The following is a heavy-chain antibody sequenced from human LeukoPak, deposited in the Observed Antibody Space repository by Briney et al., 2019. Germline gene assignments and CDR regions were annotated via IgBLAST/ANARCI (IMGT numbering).Heavy chain of an antibody. V-gene: IGHV3-9*01. CDR1: GLTFDDYA. CDR2: ISWNSGSI. D-gene: IGHD1-26*01. Sequence: GRPLRLSCAASGLTFDDYAMHWVRQAPGKGLEWVSGISWNSGSIGYADSVKGRFTISRDNAKNSLYLQMNSLRAEDTALYYCAKARSYFLDYWGQGTLVTVSS. CDR3: AKARSYFLDY. J-gene: IGHJ4*02.